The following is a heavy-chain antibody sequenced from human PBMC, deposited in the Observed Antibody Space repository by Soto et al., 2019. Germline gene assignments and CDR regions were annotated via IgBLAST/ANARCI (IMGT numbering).Heavy chain of an antibody. Sequence: SETLSLTCDVSGASITTYYWTWIRQAPGKGLEWIGNVYHTGSTDYNSSLKSRVTISVDTSKNQFSLNMNSVTAADTAVYYCARRLFGSGWTLDSWGQGALVTVSS. J-gene: IGHJ4*02. CDR1: GASITTYY. CDR3: ARRLFGSGWTLDS. V-gene: IGHV4-59*01. CDR2: VYHTGST. D-gene: IGHD6-19*01.